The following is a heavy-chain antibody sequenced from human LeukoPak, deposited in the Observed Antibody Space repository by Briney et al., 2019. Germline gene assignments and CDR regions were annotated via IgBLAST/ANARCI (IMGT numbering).Heavy chain of an antibody. Sequence: PGGSLRLSCAASGFTFSSYAMSWVRQAPGKGLEWVSAMSGSGGSTYYADSVKGRFTISRDNSKNTLYLQMNSLRAEDTAVYYCAKSIVVVPASPYYFDYWGQGTLVTVSS. J-gene: IGHJ4*02. D-gene: IGHD2-2*01. CDR1: GFTFSSYA. CDR3: AKSIVVVPASPYYFDY. CDR2: MSGSGGST. V-gene: IGHV3-23*01.